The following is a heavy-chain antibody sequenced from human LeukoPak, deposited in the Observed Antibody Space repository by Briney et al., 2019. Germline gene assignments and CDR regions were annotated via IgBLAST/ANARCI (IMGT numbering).Heavy chain of an antibody. D-gene: IGHD3-10*01. CDR2: INHSGST. CDR1: GGSFSGYY. V-gene: IGHV4-34*01. J-gene: IGHJ5*02. CDR3: ARVVRGAYYNWFDP. Sequence: PSETLSLTCAVYGGSFSGYYWSWIRQPPGKGLEWIGEINHSGSTNYNPPLKSRVTISVDTSKNQFSLKLSSVTAADTAVYYCARVVRGAYYNWFDPWGQGTLVTVSS.